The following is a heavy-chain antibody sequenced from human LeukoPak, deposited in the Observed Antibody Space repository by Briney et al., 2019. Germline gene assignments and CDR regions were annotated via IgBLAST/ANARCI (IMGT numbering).Heavy chain of an antibody. CDR3: ARESGSSAVLRFLEWLHLHAFDI. Sequence: GASVKVSCKASGYTFTGYYMHWVRQAPGQGLEWMGWINPNSGGTNYAQKFQGRVTMTRDTSISTAYMELSRLRSDDTAVYYCARESGSSAVLRFLEWLHLHAFDIWGQGTMVTVSS. D-gene: IGHD3-3*01. V-gene: IGHV1-2*02. J-gene: IGHJ3*02. CDR1: GYTFTGYY. CDR2: INPNSGGT.